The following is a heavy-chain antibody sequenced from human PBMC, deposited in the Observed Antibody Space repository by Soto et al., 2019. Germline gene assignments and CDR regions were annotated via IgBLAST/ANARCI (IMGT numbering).Heavy chain of an antibody. CDR1: GFTFDDYA. CDR2: ISWNSGSI. Sequence: PGGSLRLSCAASGFTFDDYAMHWVRQAPGKGLEWVSGISWNSGSIGYADSVKGRFTISRDNAKNSLYLQMNSLRAEDTALYYCAKDILQVGAFDIWGQGAMVTVSS. CDR3: AKDILQVGAFDI. D-gene: IGHD1-26*01. V-gene: IGHV3-9*01. J-gene: IGHJ3*02.